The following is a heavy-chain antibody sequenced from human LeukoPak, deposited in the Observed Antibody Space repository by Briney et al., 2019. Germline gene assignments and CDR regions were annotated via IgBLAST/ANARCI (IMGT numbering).Heavy chain of an antibody. J-gene: IGHJ1*01. Sequence: GGSLRLSCAASGFTFSSYWMSWVRQAPGKGLEWVANIKQDGSEKYYVDSVKGRFTISRDNAKNSLYLQMNSLRAEDTAVYYCARVYGGNSRYFQHWGQGTLVTVSS. CDR3: ARVYGGNSRYFQH. CDR1: GFTFSSYW. D-gene: IGHD4-23*01. V-gene: IGHV3-7*01. CDR2: IKQDGSEK.